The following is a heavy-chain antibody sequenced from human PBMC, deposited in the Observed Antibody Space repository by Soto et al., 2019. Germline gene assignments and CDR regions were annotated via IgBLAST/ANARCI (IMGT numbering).Heavy chain of an antibody. CDR3: ARGNHRWLQLWYFDL. CDR1: GGTFSNYP. V-gene: IGHV1-69*12. D-gene: IGHD5-12*01. J-gene: IGHJ2*01. CDR2: IIPIFGTV. Sequence: QVQLVQSGAEVKKPGSSVKVSCKASGGTFSNYPISWVRQAPGQGLEGMGGIIPIFGTVNYAQKFQARVTITADESTSTAYMELSSLRSEDTAVYYCARGNHRWLQLWYFDLWGRGTLVTVSS.